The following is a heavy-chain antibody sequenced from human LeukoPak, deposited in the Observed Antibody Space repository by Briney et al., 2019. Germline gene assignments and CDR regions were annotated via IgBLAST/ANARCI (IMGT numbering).Heavy chain of an antibody. CDR3: AREIYGGGFDY. D-gene: IGHD4-23*01. J-gene: IGHJ4*02. CDR2: IKQDGSEK. V-gene: IGHV3-7*01. CDR1: GFTFSSYW. Sequence: GGSLRLSCAASGFTFSSYWMSWVRQAPRKGLEWVANIKQDGSEKYYVDSVKSRFTISRDNAKNSLYLQMNSLRAEDTAVYYCAREIYGGGFDYWGQGTLVTVSS.